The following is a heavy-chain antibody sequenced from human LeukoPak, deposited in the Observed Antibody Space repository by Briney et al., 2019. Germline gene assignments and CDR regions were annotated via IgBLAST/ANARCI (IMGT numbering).Heavy chain of an antibody. J-gene: IGHJ4*02. CDR3: ATWGSGMSVQ. D-gene: IGHD3-16*01. Sequence: GGSLRLSCAASGFTLNNYAMSWVRQAPGKGLEWVSIINNSGGSTYYADSVKGRFTISRDNSKNTLYLQINSLRVEDTAVYYCATWGSGMSVQWGQGTLVAVSS. CDR2: INNSGGST. V-gene: IGHV3-23*01. CDR1: GFTLNNYA.